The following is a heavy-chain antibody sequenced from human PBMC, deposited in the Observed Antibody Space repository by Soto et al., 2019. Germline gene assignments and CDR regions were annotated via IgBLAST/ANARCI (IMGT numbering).Heavy chain of an antibody. CDR1: GGIFSTFA. Sequence: GASVKVSCKASGGIFSTFAFNWVRQAPGQGLEWMGGIIPISGTPSYAQKFQGRATATADESTSTVYLELSSLTSEDTAVYYCARKSCAGSGCARPLGPLNIWGHGTTVTVSS. CDR3: ARKSCAGSGCARPLGPLNI. CDR2: IIPISGTP. J-gene: IGHJ3*02. V-gene: IGHV1-69*13. D-gene: IGHD6-19*01.